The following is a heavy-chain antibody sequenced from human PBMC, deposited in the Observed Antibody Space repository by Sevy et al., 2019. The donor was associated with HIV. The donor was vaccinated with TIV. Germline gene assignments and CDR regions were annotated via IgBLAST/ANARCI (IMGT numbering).Heavy chain of an antibody. V-gene: IGHV3-15*01. CDR3: TTKGDFWSGYQYFQY. CDR2: IKSTGDGGTT. Sequence: GWSLRLSCVASGLSFNKAWMTWVRQAPGKGLEWVGRIKSTGDGGTTDYAAPVKGRFTFSRDDSKSTLFLQMNSLKAEDTAVYYCTTKGDFWSGYQYFQYWGRGTLVTVSS. J-gene: IGHJ4*02. D-gene: IGHD3-3*01. CDR1: GLSFNKAW.